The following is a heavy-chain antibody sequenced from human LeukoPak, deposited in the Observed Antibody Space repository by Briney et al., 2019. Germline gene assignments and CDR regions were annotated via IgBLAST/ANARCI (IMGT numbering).Heavy chain of an antibody. CDR1: GGSISSYY. J-gene: IGHJ4*02. D-gene: IGHD6-19*01. CDR3: ASDSSGWYNPITFDY. CDR2: IKQDGSEK. V-gene: IGHV3-7*01. Sequence: ETLSLTCTVSGGSISSYYRSWIPQPPGKGLEWVANIKQDGSEKYYVDSVKGRFTISRDNAKNSLYLHMNSLRAEDTAVYYCASDSSGWYNPITFDYWGQGTLVTVSS.